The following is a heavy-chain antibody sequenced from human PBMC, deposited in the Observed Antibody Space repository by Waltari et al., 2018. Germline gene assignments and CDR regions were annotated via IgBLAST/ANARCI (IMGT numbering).Heavy chain of an antibody. CDR1: GGSISSYY. J-gene: IGHJ4*02. V-gene: IGHV4-4*07. CDR2: MYTSGST. Sequence: QVQLQESGPGLVKPSETLSLTCTVSGGSISSYYWSWNRQPAGKGLEWIGSMYTSGSTNYNPSPMSRVTMSGDKSENLFSLKLSSVTAADTAVYYCGASSGGWYPLDYWGQGTLVTVSS. D-gene: IGHD6-19*01. CDR3: GASSGGWYPLDY.